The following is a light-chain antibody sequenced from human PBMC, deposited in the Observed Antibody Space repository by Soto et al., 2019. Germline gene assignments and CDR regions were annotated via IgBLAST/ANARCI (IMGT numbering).Light chain of an antibody. Sequence: QSALTQPASVSGSPGQSIAISCTGTSSDVGAYNSVSWYQQYPGKAPKLMIYDVSNRPSGVSDRFSGSKSGNTASLTISGLQAEDEADDYCSSYTTSFTYVFGPGTNLTVL. CDR3: SSYTTSFTYV. V-gene: IGLV2-14*03. CDR1: SSDVGAYNS. J-gene: IGLJ1*01. CDR2: DVS.